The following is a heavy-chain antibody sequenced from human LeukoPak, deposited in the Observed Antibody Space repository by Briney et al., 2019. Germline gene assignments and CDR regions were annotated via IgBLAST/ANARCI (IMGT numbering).Heavy chain of an antibody. V-gene: IGHV4-59*08. D-gene: IGHD3-10*01. Sequence: SETLSLTCTVSGGSISSYYWSWIRQPPGKGLEWIGYIYYSGSTNYNPSLKSRVTTSVDTSKNQFSLKLSSVTAADTAVYYCARLPVRGVMEPWGQGTLVTVSS. CDR2: IYYSGST. J-gene: IGHJ5*02. CDR3: ARLPVRGVMEP. CDR1: GGSISSYY.